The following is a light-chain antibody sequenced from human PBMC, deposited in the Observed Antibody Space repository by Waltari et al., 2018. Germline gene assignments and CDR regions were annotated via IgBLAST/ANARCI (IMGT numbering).Light chain of an antibody. V-gene: IGKV3-11*01. CDR2: DAS. Sequence: IVLTQSPATLSLSPGDRATLSRRASQSVDIYLAWYQQKPGQAPRLLIYDASTRATGIPARFSGSGSGTDFTLTISSLEPEDFAVYYCQHRGHWPPDATFGPGTKVDIK. CDR3: QHRGHWPPDAT. J-gene: IGKJ3*01. CDR1: QSVDIY.